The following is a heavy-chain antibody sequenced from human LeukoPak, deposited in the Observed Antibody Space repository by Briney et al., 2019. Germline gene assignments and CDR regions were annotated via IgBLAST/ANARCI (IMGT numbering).Heavy chain of an antibody. CDR1: GFTFSSYA. CDR2: ISGSGGST. Sequence: GGSLRLSCAASGFTFSSYAMSRVRQAPGKGLEWVSAISGSGGSTYYADSVKGRFTISRDNSKNTLYLQMNSLRAENTAVYYCAKRSSSWYVIDYWGQGTLVTVSS. D-gene: IGHD6-13*01. J-gene: IGHJ4*02. CDR3: AKRSSSWYVIDY. V-gene: IGHV3-23*01.